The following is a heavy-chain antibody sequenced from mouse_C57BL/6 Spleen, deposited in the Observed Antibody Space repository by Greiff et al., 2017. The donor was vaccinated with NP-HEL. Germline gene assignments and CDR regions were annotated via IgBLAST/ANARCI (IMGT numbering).Heavy chain of an antibody. CDR1: GFTFSSYG. V-gene: IGHV5-6*01. CDR2: ISSGGSYT. D-gene: IGHD2-5*01. Sequence: EVKLVESGGDLVKPGGSLKLSCAASGFTFSSYGMSWVRQTPDKRLEWVATISSGGSYTYYPDSVKGRFTISRDNAKNTLYLQMSSLKSEDTAMYYCARHVSNYLYAMDYWGQGTSVTVSS. J-gene: IGHJ4*01. CDR3: ARHVSNYLYAMDY.